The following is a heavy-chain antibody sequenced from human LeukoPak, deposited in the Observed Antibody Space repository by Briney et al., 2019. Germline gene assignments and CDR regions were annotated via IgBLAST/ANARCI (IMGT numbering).Heavy chain of an antibody. CDR2: IYSGGST. CDR1: GFTVSSNY. J-gene: IGHJ4*02. CDR3: ARDSSYPGDY. Sequence: GGSLRLSCAAYGFTVSSNYMSWVRQAPGKGLEWVSVIYSGGSTYYADSVKGRFTISRDNSKNTLYLQMNSLRAEDTAVYYCARDSSYPGDYWGQGTLVTVSS. V-gene: IGHV3-66*01. D-gene: IGHD3-10*01.